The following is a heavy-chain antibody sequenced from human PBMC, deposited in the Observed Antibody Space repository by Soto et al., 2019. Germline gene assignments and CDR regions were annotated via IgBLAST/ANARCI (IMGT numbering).Heavy chain of an antibody. Sequence: QVQLVQSGAEVKKPGASVKVSCKASGYTFTSYGISWVRQAPGQGLEWMGWISAYNGNTNYAQKLQGRVTMTTDTCTGTAYMELRSVRSDDTAVYYCAREPWDLQVGATKYDYWGQGTLVTVSS. V-gene: IGHV1-18*01. CDR2: ISAYNGNT. CDR1: GYTFTSYG. D-gene: IGHD1-26*01. J-gene: IGHJ4*02. CDR3: AREPWDLQVGATKYDY.